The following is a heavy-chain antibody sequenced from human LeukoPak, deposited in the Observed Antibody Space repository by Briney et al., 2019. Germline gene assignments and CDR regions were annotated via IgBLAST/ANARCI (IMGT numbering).Heavy chain of an antibody. V-gene: IGHV1-2*02. D-gene: IGHD5-24*01. Sequence: ASVKVSCRASGYTFTGYYMHWVRQAPGQGLEWMGWINPNSGGTNYAQKFQGRVTMTRDTSISTAYMELSRLRSDDTAVYYCARVLRRDGYNGVGYWGQGTLVTVSS. CDR1: GYTFTGYY. CDR3: ARVLRRDGYNGVGY. CDR2: INPNSGGT. J-gene: IGHJ4*02.